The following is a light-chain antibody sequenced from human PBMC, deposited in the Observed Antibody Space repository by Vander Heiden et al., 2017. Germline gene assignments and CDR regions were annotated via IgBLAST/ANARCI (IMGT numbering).Light chain of an antibody. J-gene: IGKJ4*01. CDR1: QAITSY. CDR2: AAS. CDR3: QQSNSTPPLT. V-gene: IGKV1-39*01. Sequence: DIQMTQSPYSLSASVGDRVTIPGRAVQAITSYLNWYQQQPGKAPKLLIYAASSLQSGVLSRFSGSRSGTDFTPTISSLQPEDVATDYCQQSNSTPPLTFGGGTKVEIK.